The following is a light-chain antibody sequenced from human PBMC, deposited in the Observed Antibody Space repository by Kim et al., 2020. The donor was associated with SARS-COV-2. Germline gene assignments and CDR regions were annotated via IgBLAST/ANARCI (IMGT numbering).Light chain of an antibody. V-gene: IGKV3-15*01. J-gene: IGKJ5*01. CDR2: GAS. Sequence: EIVMTQSPATLSVSPGDRATLSCRASQGVSSNLAWFQQKPGQAPRLLIYGASTRATGIPARFSGTGSGTEFTLTISSLQSEDFAVYYCQQYNNWPPVTFGQGTRMDI. CDR3: QQYNNWPPVT. CDR1: QGVSSN.